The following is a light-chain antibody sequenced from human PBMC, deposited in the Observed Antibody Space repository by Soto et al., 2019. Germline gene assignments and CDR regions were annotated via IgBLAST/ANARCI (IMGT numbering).Light chain of an antibody. CDR1: ESINGW. CDR2: DAS. V-gene: IGKV1-5*01. Sequence: VTITCRASESINGWLAWYQQKPGKAPKILIYDASKLERGVPSRLSGSGSGAEFTLTISSLQPDDLATYYCQQYSSYPLTFGGGTKVDIK. J-gene: IGKJ4*01. CDR3: QQYSSYPLT.